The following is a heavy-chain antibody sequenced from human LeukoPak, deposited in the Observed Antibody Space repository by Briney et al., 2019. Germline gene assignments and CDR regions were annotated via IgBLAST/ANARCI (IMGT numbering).Heavy chain of an antibody. Sequence: TSETLSLTCAVYGGSFSGYYWSWIRQPPGKGLEWIGEINHSGSTNYNPSLKSRVTISFDTSKNHFSLKLSSVTAADTAVYYCASLWYGHWGQGTLVTVSS. CDR3: ASLWYGH. CDR2: INHSGST. CDR1: GGSFSGYY. J-gene: IGHJ5*02. V-gene: IGHV4-34*01.